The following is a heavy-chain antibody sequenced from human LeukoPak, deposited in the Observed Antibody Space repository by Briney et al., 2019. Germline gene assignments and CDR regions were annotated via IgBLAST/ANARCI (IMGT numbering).Heavy chain of an antibody. J-gene: IGHJ4*02. CDR2: INTNTGNP. Sequence: VASVNVSCMASGYTFTSYAMNWVRQAPGQGVEGMGWINTNTGNPTYAQGFTGRFVFSLDTSVSTAYLQISSLKAEDTAVYYCARPNVDTAMFLVYWGQGTLVTVSS. CDR3: ARPNVDTAMFLVY. D-gene: IGHD5-18*01. CDR1: GYTFTSYA. V-gene: IGHV7-4-1*02.